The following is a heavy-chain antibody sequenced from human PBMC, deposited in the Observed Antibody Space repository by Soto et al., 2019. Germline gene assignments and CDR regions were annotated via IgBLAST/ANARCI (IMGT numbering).Heavy chain of an antibody. CDR3: AKDGVRFLEWSSQYYYYCYMDV. Sequence: GGSLRLSCAASGFTFSSYGMHWVRQAPGKGLEWVAVISYDGSNKYYADSVKGRFTISRDNSKNTLYLQMNSLRAEDTAVYYCAKDGVRFLEWSSQYYYYCYMDVWGKGTTVTVSS. J-gene: IGHJ6*03. D-gene: IGHD3-3*01. CDR1: GFTFSSYG. CDR2: ISYDGSNK. V-gene: IGHV3-30*18.